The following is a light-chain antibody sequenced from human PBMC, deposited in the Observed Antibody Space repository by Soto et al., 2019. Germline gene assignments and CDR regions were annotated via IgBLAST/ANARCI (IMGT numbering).Light chain of an antibody. V-gene: IGKV1-39*01. J-gene: IGKJ1*01. CDR3: PQTYTTPRT. CDR1: QSISSF. CDR2: AAT. Sequence: DIQMTQSPSSLSASVGDRVTITCRASQSISSFLNWYQQKPGEAPKLLIYAATSLHSGVPSRFSGSGSATDFTLTISSLPPEDFATYYCPQTYTTPRTFGQGTTVEI.